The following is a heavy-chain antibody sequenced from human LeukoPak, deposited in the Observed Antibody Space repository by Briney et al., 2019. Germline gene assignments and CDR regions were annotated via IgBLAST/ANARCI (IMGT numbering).Heavy chain of an antibody. J-gene: IGHJ4*02. CDR2: IHYTGNT. CDR3: AKFSGYHDTCHHYPDN. V-gene: IGHV4-59*08. Sequence: PSETLSLTCSVSGDSISPHYWSWIRQPPEKGLEWIGYIHYTGNTNYNPSHKSRVTISVDTSTNQFSLRLSSVTAADTAVYYCAKFSGYHDTCHHYPDNWGQGTLVAVSS. D-gene: IGHD3-22*01. CDR1: GDSISPHY.